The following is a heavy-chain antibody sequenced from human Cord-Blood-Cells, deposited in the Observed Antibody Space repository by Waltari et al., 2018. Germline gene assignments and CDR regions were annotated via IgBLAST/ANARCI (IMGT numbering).Heavy chain of an antibody. J-gene: IGHJ3*02. CDR2: IYSGGST. CDR1: GFTVSSNY. Sequence: EVQLVESGGGLIQPGGSLRLSCAASGFTVSSNYMSWVRQAPGKGLEWVSVIYSGGSTYYADSVKCRFTISRDNSKNTLYLQMNSLRAEDTAVYYCARDISAAAGAGAFDIWGQGTMVTVSS. V-gene: IGHV3-53*01. D-gene: IGHD6-13*01. CDR3: ARDISAAAGAGAFDI.